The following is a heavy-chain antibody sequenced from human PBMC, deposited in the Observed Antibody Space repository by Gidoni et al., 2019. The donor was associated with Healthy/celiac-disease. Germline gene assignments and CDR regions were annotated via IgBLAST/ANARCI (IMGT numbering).Heavy chain of an antibody. CDR2: ISAYNGNT. D-gene: IGHD4-17*01. J-gene: IGHJ6*03. Sequence: QVQLVQSGAEVKKPGASVKVSCKASGYTFTSYGISWVRQAPGQGLEWMGWISAYNGNTNYAQKLQGRVTMTTDTSTSTAYMELRSLRSDDTAVYYCARNPTVVMPYYYYYMDVWGKGTTVTVSS. CDR1: GYTFTSYG. CDR3: ARNPTVVMPYYYYYMDV. V-gene: IGHV1-18*01.